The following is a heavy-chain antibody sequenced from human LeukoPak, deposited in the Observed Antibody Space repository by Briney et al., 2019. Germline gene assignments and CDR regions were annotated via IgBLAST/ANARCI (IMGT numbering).Heavy chain of an antibody. V-gene: IGHV4-59*01. CDR1: GGSISPYY. D-gene: IGHD2-15*01. Sequence: SETLSLTCTVSGGSISPYYWSWIRQPPGKGLEWIGYIYYSGSTNYNPSLKSRVTISLDTSKNQFSLKLSSVTAADTAVYYCARDPTHCSGGSCYRYFDYWGQGTLVTVSS. CDR2: IYYSGST. J-gene: IGHJ4*02. CDR3: ARDPTHCSGGSCYRYFDY.